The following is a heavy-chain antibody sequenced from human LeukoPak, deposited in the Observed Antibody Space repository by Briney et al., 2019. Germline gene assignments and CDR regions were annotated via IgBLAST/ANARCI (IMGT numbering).Heavy chain of an antibody. Sequence: GGSLRLSCAASGFTFSKYWMLWVRQAPGKGLESVSRINTDGTVTTYADSVKGRFTVSRDNADNTMFLQMNSVRDADTAVYYCATKQWLAPPPDAWGQGTPVTVSS. V-gene: IGHV3-74*01. CDR3: ATKQWLAPPPDA. CDR1: GFTFSKYW. D-gene: IGHD6-19*01. CDR2: INTDGTVT. J-gene: IGHJ5*02.